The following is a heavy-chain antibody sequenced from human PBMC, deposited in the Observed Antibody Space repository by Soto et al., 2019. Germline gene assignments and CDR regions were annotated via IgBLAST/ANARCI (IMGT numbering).Heavy chain of an antibody. CDR1: GGSISSSNW. D-gene: IGHD6-6*01. Sequence: TLSLTCAVSGGSISSSNWWSWVRQPPGKGLERIGEIYHSGSTNYNPSLKSRVTISVDKSKNQFSLKLSSVTAADTAVYYCARGLGYSSSSWFDYWGQGTLVTVSS. V-gene: IGHV4-4*02. CDR3: ARGLGYSSSSWFDY. J-gene: IGHJ4*02. CDR2: IYHSGST.